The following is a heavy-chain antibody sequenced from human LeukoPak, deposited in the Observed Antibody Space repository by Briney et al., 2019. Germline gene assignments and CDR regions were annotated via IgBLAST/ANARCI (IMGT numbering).Heavy chain of an antibody. J-gene: IGHJ3*02. V-gene: IGHV3-21*01. Sequence: GGSLRLSCAASGFTFSTYSMIWVRQAPGKGLEWVSSISSSSSYIYYADSVKGRLTISRDNAKNSLYLQMNSLRAEDTAVYYCARVFGSGSYFDAFDIRGQGTMVTVSS. CDR3: ARVFGSGSYFDAFDI. CDR2: ISSSSSYI. CDR1: GFTFSTYS. D-gene: IGHD3-10*01.